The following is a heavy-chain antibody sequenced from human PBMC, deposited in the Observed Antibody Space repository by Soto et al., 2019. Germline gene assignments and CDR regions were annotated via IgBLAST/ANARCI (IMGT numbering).Heavy chain of an antibody. D-gene: IGHD3-10*01. J-gene: IGHJ4*02. CDR3: ARISYGSGSYYIYFDY. V-gene: IGHV4-39*07. CDR2: IYYSGST. CDR1: GGSISSISCY. Sequence: SETLSLTSPVSGGSISSISCYWGWIRQPPGKGLEWIGNIYYSGSTNYNPSLKSRVTISVDTSKNQFSLKLSSVTAADTAVYYCARISYGSGSYYIYFDYWGQGTLVTVSS.